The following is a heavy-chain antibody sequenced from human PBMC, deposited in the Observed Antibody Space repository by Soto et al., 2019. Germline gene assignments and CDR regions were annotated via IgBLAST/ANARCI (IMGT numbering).Heavy chain of an antibody. J-gene: IGHJ4*02. V-gene: IGHV1-3*01. CDR3: ARGKAAAALYYFDY. Sequence: ASVKVSCKASGYTLTSYAMHWVRQAPGQRLEWMGWINAGNGNTKYSQKFQGRVTITRDTSTSTAYMELSSLRSEDTAVYYCARGKAAAALYYFDYWGQGTLVTVSS. CDR2: INAGNGNT. D-gene: IGHD6-13*01. CDR1: GYTLTSYA.